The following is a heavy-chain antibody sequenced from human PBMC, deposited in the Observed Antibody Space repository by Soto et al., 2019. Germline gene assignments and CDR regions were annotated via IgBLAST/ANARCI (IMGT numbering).Heavy chain of an antibody. D-gene: IGHD4-17*01. CDR2: INSDGSST. J-gene: IGHJ4*02. CDR3: ARAPPHDYGAYELDY. Sequence: EVQLVESGGGLVQPGGSLRLSCAASGFTFSSYWMHWVRQAPGKGLVWVSRINSDGSSTSYADSVKGRFTISRDNAKNTLYLQMNSLRAADTAVYYCARAPPHDYGAYELDYWGQGTLVTVSS. CDR1: GFTFSSYW. V-gene: IGHV3-74*01.